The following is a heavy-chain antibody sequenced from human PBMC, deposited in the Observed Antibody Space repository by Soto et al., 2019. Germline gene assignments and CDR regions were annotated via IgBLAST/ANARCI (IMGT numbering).Heavy chain of an antibody. D-gene: IGHD2-15*01. CDR3: ARDRVQMVDGLDV. CDR1: GFTFSNNG. V-gene: IGHV3-33*01. Sequence: QVQLVESGGGVVQPGRSLRLSCAASGFTFSNNGMHWVRQAPGKGLEWVGVIWYDGINKYYADSVKGRFIISRDNSKNTVYLQMNSLRAEDTAVYYCARDRVQMVDGLDVWGQGTTVIVSS. CDR2: IWYDGINK. J-gene: IGHJ6*02.